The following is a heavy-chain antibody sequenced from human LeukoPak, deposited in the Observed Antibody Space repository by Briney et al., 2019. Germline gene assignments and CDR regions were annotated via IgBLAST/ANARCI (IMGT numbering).Heavy chain of an antibody. D-gene: IGHD5-18*01. Sequence: GASVKVSCKASGYTLTNYDINWARQATGQGLEWMGWINPNSGKTGYAQKFQGRVTMTRNTSITTAYMELRSLRSEDTAVYYVSISRRYSYGWFDYWGQGTLVTVSS. CDR1: GYTLTNYD. CDR3: SISRRYSYGWFDY. V-gene: IGHV1-8*01. CDR2: INPNSGKT. J-gene: IGHJ4*02.